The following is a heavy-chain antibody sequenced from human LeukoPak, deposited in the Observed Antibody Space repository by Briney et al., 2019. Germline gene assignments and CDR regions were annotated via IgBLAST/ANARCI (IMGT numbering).Heavy chain of an antibody. CDR2: ISGDGGTT. CDR1: GFTFSSYT. CDR3: ASRPLSTQLRYFEN. Sequence: GGTLRLSCATSGFTFSSYTMSWVRQAPGKGLEWVSIISGDGGTTFYADSVKGRITISRDNSKNTLYLQMNSLRGDDTAVYYCASRPLSTQLRYFENWGQGTLVTVSS. D-gene: IGHD3-9*01. V-gene: IGHV3-23*01. J-gene: IGHJ4*02.